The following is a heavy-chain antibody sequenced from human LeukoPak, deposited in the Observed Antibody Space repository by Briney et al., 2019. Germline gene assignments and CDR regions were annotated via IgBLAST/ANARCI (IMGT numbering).Heavy chain of an antibody. D-gene: IGHD3-10*01. CDR1: GGSFSGYY. J-gene: IGHJ5*02. CDR2: INHSGST. Sequence: PSETLSLTCAVYGGSFSGYYWSWIRQPPGKGLEWIGEINHSGSTNYNPSLKSRVTISVDTSKNQFSLKLSSVTAADTAVYYCARGGVDYVIGMVRGVIPRNNWFDPWGQGTLVTVSS. CDR3: ARGGVDYVIGMVRGVIPRNNWFDP. V-gene: IGHV4-34*01.